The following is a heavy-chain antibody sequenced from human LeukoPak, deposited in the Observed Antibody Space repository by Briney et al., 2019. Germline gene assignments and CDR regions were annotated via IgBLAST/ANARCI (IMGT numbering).Heavy chain of an antibody. CDR2: IRSKPDGGTT. CDR3: ARDDRPYGHDFDY. Sequence: GGSLRLSCTASGFTFGDYNIDWFRQAPGRGLEWVGFIRSKPDGGTTEYAASVKGRFTISRDDSKNVAYLQINNLRAEDTALYYCARDDRPYGHDFDYWGQGTLVTVSS. V-gene: IGHV3-49*03. CDR1: GFTFGDYN. D-gene: IGHD4-17*01. J-gene: IGHJ4*02.